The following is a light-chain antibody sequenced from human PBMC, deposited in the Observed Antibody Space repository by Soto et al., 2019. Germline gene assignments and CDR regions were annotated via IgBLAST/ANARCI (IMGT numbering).Light chain of an antibody. CDR3: SSYTSSSRWV. V-gene: IGLV2-14*02. J-gene: IGLJ3*02. CDR1: SSDVGSYNL. CDR2: EGS. Sequence: QSVLTQPASVSGSPGQSITISCTGTSSDVGSYNLVSWYQQHPGKAPKLMIYEGSKRPSGVSNRFSGSKSANTASLTISGLQADDEADYYCSSYTSSSRWVFGGGTKLTVL.